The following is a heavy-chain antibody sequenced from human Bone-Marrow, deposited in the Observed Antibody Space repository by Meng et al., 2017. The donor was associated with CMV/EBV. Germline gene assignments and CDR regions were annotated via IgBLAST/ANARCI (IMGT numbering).Heavy chain of an antibody. V-gene: IGHV3-21*01. CDR1: GFTFSSYS. J-gene: IGHJ4*02. D-gene: IGHD2-2*01. Sequence: GESLKISCAASGFTFSSYSMNWVRQAPGKGLEWVASIRSSSSYIYYADSVKGRFTISRDNAKNSLYLQMNSLRAEDTAVYYCARGMVGVPAAIYPTLDYWGQGTLVTVSS. CDR2: IRSSSSYI. CDR3: ARGMVGVPAAIYPTLDY.